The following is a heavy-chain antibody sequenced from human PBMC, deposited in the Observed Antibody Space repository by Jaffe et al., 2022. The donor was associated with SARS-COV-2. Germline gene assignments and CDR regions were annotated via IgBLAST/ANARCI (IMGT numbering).Heavy chain of an antibody. Sequence: QLQLQESGPGLVKPSETLSLTCSVSGGSISAKNWHWGWIRQPPGQGLEWIGSIHSSGTTYYSPSLKSRVTISVDTSKNQLSLKMTSVTAADTAIYYCARRGDYWGQGTLVTVSS. CDR1: GGSISAKNWH. J-gene: IGHJ4*02. CDR3: ARRGDY. V-gene: IGHV4-39*01. CDR2: IHSSGTT.